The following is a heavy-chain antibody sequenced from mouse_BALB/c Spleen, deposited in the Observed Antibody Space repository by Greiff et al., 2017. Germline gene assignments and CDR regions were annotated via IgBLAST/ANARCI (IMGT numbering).Heavy chain of an antibody. D-gene: IGHD2-2*01. CDR2: ISSGGSYT. J-gene: IGHJ4*01. CDR3: ARPYGYDAGYAMDY. V-gene: IGHV5-9-1*01. CDR1: GFTFSSYA. Sequence: DVMLVESGGGLVKPGGSLKLSCAASGFTFSSYAMSWVRQTPEKRLEWVATISSGGSYTYYPDSVKGRFTISRDNAKNTLYLQMSSLRSEDTAMYYCARPYGYDAGYAMDYWGQGTSVTVSS.